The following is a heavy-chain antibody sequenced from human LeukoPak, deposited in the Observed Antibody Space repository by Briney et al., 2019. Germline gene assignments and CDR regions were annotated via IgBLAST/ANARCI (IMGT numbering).Heavy chain of an antibody. CDR3: AKDRTTAARIFDY. CDR1: GFTFRNYA. CDR2: IHNSDGTT. V-gene: IGHV3-23*01. Sequence: RSGGSLRLSCAASGFTFRNYAMSWVRQAPGKGLEWASGIHNSDGTTYYTDSVKGRFTISRDNSKNMLYLQMNSLRAEDTAVYYCAKDRTTAARIFDYWGQGTLVTVSS. J-gene: IGHJ4*02. D-gene: IGHD6-6*01.